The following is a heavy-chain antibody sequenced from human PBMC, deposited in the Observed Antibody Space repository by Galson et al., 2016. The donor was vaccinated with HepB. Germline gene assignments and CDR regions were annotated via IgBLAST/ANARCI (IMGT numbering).Heavy chain of an antibody. V-gene: IGHV3-30*04. Sequence: SLRLSCAASGFTFSDYALHWARQAPGKGLEWVAFISFDGRNKYYTDNAKGRFTVSRDNSKTTLYLQMNSLRAEDTAIYYCARGKGSGAFLIDYWGQGTLVTVSS. CDR2: ISFDGRNK. CDR1: GFTFSDYA. D-gene: IGHD2/OR15-2a*01. CDR3: ARGKGSGAFLIDY. J-gene: IGHJ4*02.